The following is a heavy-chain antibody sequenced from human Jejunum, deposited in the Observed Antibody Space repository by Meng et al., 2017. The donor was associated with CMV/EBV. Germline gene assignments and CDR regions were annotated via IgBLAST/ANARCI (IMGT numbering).Heavy chain of an antibody. J-gene: IGHJ4*02. V-gene: IGHV3-21*01. CDR1: GFTLSRDA. CDR3: TRGGWRYSFGSFDY. D-gene: IGHD5-18*01. Sequence: GFTLSRDAMNWVRQAPGKGLEWVSFIGSSGRTIYFADSVKDRFTISRDNAKNSLYLQMNNLTVEDTAMYYCTRGGWRYSFGSFDYWGQGALVTVSS. CDR2: IGSSGRTI.